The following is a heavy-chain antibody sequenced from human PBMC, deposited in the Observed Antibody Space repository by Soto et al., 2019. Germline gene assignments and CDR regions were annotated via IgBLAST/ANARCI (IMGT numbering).Heavy chain of an antibody. J-gene: IGHJ4*02. Sequence: SETLSLTCAVSGGSISSSNWWSWVRQPPGKGLEFIGYIFYTGSKYHNPSLETRVTMSADTSNNEVSLRLHSLTAADTAVYYCARLDYGVSAFDLWGRGTLVTAPQ. CDR3: ARLDYGVSAFDL. CDR1: GGSISSSNW. D-gene: IGHD4-17*01. CDR2: IFYTGSK. V-gene: IGHV4-4*02.